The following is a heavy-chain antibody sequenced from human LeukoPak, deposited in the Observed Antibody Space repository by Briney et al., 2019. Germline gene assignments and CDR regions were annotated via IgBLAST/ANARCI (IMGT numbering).Heavy chain of an antibody. CDR3: AREGPGIAARFDY. D-gene: IGHD6-6*01. V-gene: IGHV4-39*07. CDR1: GGSISSSGYY. J-gene: IGHJ4*02. CDR2: IYYSGST. Sequence: SETLSLTCTVSGGSISSSGYYWGWIRQPPGKGLEWIGSIYYSGSTYYNPSLKSRVTISVDTSKNQFSLKLSSVTAADTAVYYCAREGPGIAARFDYWGQGTLVTVSS.